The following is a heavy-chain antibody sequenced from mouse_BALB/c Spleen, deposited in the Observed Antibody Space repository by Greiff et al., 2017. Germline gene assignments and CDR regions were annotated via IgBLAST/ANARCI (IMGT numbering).Heavy chain of an antibody. Sequence: QVQLQQPGAELVRPGASVKLSCKASGYTFTSYWINWVKQRPGQGLEWIGNIYPSDSYTNYNQKFKDKATLTVDKSSSTAYMQLSSPTSEDSAVYYCTREGYDYDDAMDYWGQGTSVTVSS. CDR3: TREGYDYDDAMDY. CDR2: IYPSDSYT. D-gene: IGHD2-4*01. V-gene: IGHV1-69*02. CDR1: GYTFTSYW. J-gene: IGHJ4*01.